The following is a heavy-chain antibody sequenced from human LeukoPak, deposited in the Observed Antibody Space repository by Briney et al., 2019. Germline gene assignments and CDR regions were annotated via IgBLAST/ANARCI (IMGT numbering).Heavy chain of an antibody. D-gene: IGHD1-26*01. V-gene: IGHV4-4*07. Sequence: SETLSLTCSVSGGSINSHYLSWLRQPAGKGLEWIGRIYARGSADYNPSLKSRVTMSVDTSKNQFSLKLTSVTAADTAVYYCARDRMGATPDYWGQGALVTVSS. CDR3: ARDRMGATPDY. CDR1: GGSINSHY. J-gene: IGHJ4*02. CDR2: IYARGSA.